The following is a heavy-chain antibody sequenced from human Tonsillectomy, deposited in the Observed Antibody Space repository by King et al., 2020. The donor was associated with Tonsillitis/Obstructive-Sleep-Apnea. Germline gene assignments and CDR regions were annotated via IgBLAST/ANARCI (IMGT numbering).Heavy chain of an antibody. Sequence: QLQESGPGLVKRSETLSLTCTVSGVSITDYFWTWIRQPPGKGLEWIGIIYYSGSTNYNPSLKSRVTMSVDTSENQLSLELTSVTPADTAVYYCERVPYSMVRGVTYYFDFWGQGTLVTVSS. CDR2: IYYSGST. CDR3: ERVPYSMVRGVTYYFDF. V-gene: IGHV4-59*01. CDR1: GVSITDYF. D-gene: IGHD3-10*01. J-gene: IGHJ4*02.